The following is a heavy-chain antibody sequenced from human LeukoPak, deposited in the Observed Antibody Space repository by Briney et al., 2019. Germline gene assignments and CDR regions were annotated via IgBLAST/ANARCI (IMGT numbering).Heavy chain of an antibody. CDR2: INPNSGGT. V-gene: IGHV1-2*02. D-gene: IGHD3-10*01. J-gene: IGHJ5*02. CDR1: GYTFTGYY. CDR3: ARGGSGSYFSWLDP. Sequence: SVKVSCKASGYTFTGYYIHWVRQAPGQGLECMGWINPNSGGTNYAQKVQGRVTMTRATSISTAYMELNRLRSDDTAVYYCARGGSGSYFSWLDPWGQGTLVTVSS.